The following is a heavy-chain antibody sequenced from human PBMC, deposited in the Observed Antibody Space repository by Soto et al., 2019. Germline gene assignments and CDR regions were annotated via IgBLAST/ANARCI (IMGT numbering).Heavy chain of an antibody. CDR3: ASSGYDFWSGYYTDIDY. V-gene: IGHV4-34*01. CDR1: GGSFSGYY. Sequence: SETLSLTCAAYGGSFSGYYWSWIRQPPGKGLEWIGEINHSGSTNYNPSLKSRVTISVDTSKNQFSLKLSSVTAADTAVYYCASSGYDFWSGYYTDIDYWGQGTLVTVSS. J-gene: IGHJ4*02. D-gene: IGHD3-3*01. CDR2: INHSGST.